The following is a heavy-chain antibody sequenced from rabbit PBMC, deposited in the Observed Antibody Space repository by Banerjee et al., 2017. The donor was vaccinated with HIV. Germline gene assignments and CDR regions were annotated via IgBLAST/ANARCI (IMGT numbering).Heavy chain of an antibody. J-gene: IGHJ4*01. V-gene: IGHV1S45*01. D-gene: IGHD4-1*01. CDR1: GFSFSNKYV. CDR2: IYTGSIGTT. CDR3: ARDLAGVIGWNFNL. Sequence: QEQLEESGGDLVKPEGSLTLTCTASGFSFSNKYVMCWVRQAPGKGLEWIACIYTGSIGTTAYASWAKGRFTISKSSSTTVTLQMTSLTAADTATYFCARDLAGVIGWNFNLWGQGTLVTVS.